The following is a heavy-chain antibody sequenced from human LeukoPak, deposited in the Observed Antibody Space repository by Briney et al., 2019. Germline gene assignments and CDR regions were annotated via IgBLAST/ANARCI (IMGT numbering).Heavy chain of an antibody. J-gene: IGHJ4*02. CDR3: ARLPQTYYYGSGSYYNVFNDY. CDR2: IYYSGST. Sequence: SETLSLTCTVSGGSISSSSYYWGWIRQPPGKGLEWIGSIYYSGSTYYNPSLKSRVTISVDTSKNQFSLKLSSVTAADTAVYYCARLPQTYYYGSGSYYNVFNDYWGQGTLVTVSS. CDR1: GGSISSSSYY. D-gene: IGHD3-10*01. V-gene: IGHV4-39*01.